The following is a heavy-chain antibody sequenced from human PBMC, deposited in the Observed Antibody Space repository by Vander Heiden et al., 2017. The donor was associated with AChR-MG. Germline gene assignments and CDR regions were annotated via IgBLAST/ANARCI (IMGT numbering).Heavy chain of an antibody. D-gene: IGHD6-13*01. V-gene: IGHV4-61*01. CDR3: ARDSTPIQYSSSPHNWFDP. J-gene: IGHJ5*02. CDR1: GGSVSSGSSY. Sequence: QVQLQESGPGLVKPSETLSLTCTVSGGSVSSGSSYWSWIRQPPGKGLEWIGYIYYSGSTNYNPSLKSRVTISVDTSKNQFSLKLSSVTAADTAVYYCARDSTPIQYSSSPHNWFDPWGQGTLVTVSS. CDR2: IYYSGST.